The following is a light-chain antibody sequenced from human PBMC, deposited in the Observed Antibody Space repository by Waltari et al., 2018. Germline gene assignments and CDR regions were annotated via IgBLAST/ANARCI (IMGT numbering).Light chain of an antibody. V-gene: IGLV1-47*02. Sequence: QSVLTQPPSASGTPGQRVTISCSGSTSNIGATLVYWYQQPPGKAPNPLIYNNNPRPSGVPDRFSDSKSGTSASLAISGLRSEDEAEYYCAVWDERVRGRVFGGGTKLTVL. CDR1: TSNIGATL. J-gene: IGLJ3*02. CDR3: AVWDERVRGRV. CDR2: NNN.